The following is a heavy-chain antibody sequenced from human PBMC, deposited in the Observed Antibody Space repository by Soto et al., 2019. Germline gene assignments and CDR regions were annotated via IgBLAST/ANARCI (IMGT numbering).Heavy chain of an antibody. J-gene: IGHJ4*02. CDR1: GFTFDDYV. V-gene: IGHV3-23*04. CDR2: ISGGGGDT. Sequence: EVLLVESGGDLVQPGGSLRLSCAASGFTFDDYVMHWVRQAPGKGLEWVSSISGGGGDTSYADSVQGRFTISRDNSRYTLYLQMNSLRVDDAAVYYCARSFTWYSEADYWGQGILVTVSS. CDR3: ARSFTWYSEADY. D-gene: IGHD6-13*01.